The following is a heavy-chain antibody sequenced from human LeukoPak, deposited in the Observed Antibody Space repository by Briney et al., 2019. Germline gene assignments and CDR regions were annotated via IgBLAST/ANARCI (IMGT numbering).Heavy chain of an antibody. Sequence: GGSLRLSCAASGFTFSNAWMSWVRQAPGKGLEWVGRIKSKTDGGTTDYAAPVKGRFTISRDDSKNTLFLQMNSLKTEDTAVYYCTRPWGSGSYYDYWGQGTLVTVSS. CDR2: IKSKTDGGTT. V-gene: IGHV3-15*01. J-gene: IGHJ4*02. CDR1: GFTFSNAW. CDR3: TRPWGSGSYYDY. D-gene: IGHD3-10*01.